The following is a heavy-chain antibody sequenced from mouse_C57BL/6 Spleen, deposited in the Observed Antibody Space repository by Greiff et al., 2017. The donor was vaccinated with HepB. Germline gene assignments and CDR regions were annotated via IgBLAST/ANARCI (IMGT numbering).Heavy chain of an antibody. CDR1: GYTFTSYW. V-gene: IGHV1-50*01. CDR3: ARSIYYGSSFYFDV. J-gene: IGHJ1*03. D-gene: IGHD1-1*01. CDR2: IDPSDSYT. Sequence: VQLQQPGAELVKPGASVKLSCKASGYTFTSYWMQWVKQRPGQGLEWIGEIDPSDSYTNYNQKFKGKATLTVDTSSSTAYMQLSSLTSEDSAVYYCARSIYYGSSFYFDVWGTGTTVTVSS.